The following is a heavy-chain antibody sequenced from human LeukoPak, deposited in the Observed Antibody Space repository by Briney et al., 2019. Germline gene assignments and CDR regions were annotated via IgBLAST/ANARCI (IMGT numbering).Heavy chain of an antibody. J-gene: IGHJ5*02. CDR2: ISGSGGST. CDR1: GFTFSSYA. V-gene: IGHV3-23*01. D-gene: IGHD6-19*01. Sequence: GGSLRLSCAASGFTFSSYAMSWVRQAPGKGLDWVSAISGSGGSTYYADSVKGRFTISRDNSKNTLYLQMNSLRAEDTAVYYCAKMKAGLNWFDPWGQGTLVTVSS. CDR3: AKMKAGLNWFDP.